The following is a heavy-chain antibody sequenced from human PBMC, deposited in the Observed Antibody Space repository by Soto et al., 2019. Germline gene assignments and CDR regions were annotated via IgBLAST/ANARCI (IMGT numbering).Heavy chain of an antibody. CDR3: ARDYYDSSGYYSYHFDY. J-gene: IGHJ4*02. V-gene: IGHV1-46*03. D-gene: IGHD3-22*01. CDR2: INPSGGST. Sequence: ASVKVSCKASGYTFTSYGISWVRQAPGQGLEWMGIINPSGGSTTYAQKFQGRVTMTRDTSTSTVYMELSSLRSEDTAVYYCARDYYDSSGYYSYHFDYWGQGTLVTV. CDR1: GYTFTSYG.